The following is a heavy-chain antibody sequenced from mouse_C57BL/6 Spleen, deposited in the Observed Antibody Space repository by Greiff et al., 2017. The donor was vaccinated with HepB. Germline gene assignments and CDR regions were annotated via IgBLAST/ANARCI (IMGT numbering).Heavy chain of an antibody. V-gene: IGHV7-3*01. CDR2: IRHKANGYTT. Sequence: EVKLMESGGGLVQPGGSLSLSCAASGFTFTDYYMSWVRQPPGKALEWLGFIRHKANGYTTEYSASVKGRFTISIDNSQRILYLQMTALRAEDRATSYCARYGSSYAYFDYWGQGTTLTVSS. D-gene: IGHD1-1*01. CDR3: ARYGSSYAYFDY. CDR1: GFTFTDYY. J-gene: IGHJ2*01.